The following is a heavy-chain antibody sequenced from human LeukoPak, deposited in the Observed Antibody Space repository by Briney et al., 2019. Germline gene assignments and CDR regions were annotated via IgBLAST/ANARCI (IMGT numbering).Heavy chain of an antibody. V-gene: IGHV3-21*04. Sequence: GGSLRLSCAASGFIFSTYSMNWVRQAPGKGLEWVSSISSSSSYIYYADSVKGRFTISRDNSKNTLYLRMNSLRAEDTAVYYCAKGGLVHRFDPWGQGTLVTVSS. CDR3: AKGGLVHRFDP. CDR2: ISSSSSYI. CDR1: GFIFSTYS. J-gene: IGHJ5*02.